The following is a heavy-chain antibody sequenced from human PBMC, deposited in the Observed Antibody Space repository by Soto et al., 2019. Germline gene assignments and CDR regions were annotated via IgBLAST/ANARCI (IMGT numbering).Heavy chain of an antibody. J-gene: IGHJ6*02. D-gene: IGHD6-13*01. CDR3: ARDVSIAAAGVLYYGMDV. Sequence: QVQLVESGGGVVQPGRSLRLSCAASGFTFSSYGMHWVRQAPGKGLEWVAVIWYDGSNKYYADSVKGRFTISRDNSKNTLYLQMNSLRAEDTAVYYCARDVSIAAAGVLYYGMDVWGQGTTVTVSS. CDR1: GFTFSSYG. V-gene: IGHV3-33*01. CDR2: IWYDGSNK.